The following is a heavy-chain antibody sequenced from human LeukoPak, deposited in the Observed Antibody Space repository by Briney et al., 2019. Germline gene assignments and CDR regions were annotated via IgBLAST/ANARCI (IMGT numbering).Heavy chain of an antibody. CDR1: GGSISSSSYF. J-gene: IGHJ3*02. V-gene: IGHV4-39*07. CDR2: IYYSGST. CDR3: ARPRLLEWLSRAYAFDI. D-gene: IGHD3-3*01. Sequence: IPSETLSLTCTVSGGSISSSSYFWGWIRQPPGKGLEWIGNIYYSGSTYYNPSLKSRVTISLDTSKNQFSLKLSSVTAADTAVYYCARPRLLEWLSRAYAFDIWGQGTMVTVSS.